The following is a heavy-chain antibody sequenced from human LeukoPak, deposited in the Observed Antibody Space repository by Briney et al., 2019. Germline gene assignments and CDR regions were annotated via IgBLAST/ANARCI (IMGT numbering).Heavy chain of an antibody. CDR2: ISAYNGNT. CDR1: GYTFTSYG. Sequence: GASVKVSCKASGYTFTSYGISWVRQAPGQGLEWMGWISAYNGNTNYAQKLQGRVTMTTDTSTSTAYMELRSLRSDDTAVYYCARVDGDYGYYYYGMDVWGQGTTVTVSS. D-gene: IGHD4-17*01. J-gene: IGHJ6*02. CDR3: ARVDGDYGYYYYGMDV. V-gene: IGHV1-18*01.